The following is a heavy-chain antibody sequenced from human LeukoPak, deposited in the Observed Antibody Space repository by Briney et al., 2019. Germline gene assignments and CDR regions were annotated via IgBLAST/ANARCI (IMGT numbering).Heavy chain of an antibody. CDR1: GFTFSSYW. J-gene: IGHJ4*02. V-gene: IGHV3-7*01. CDR3: ARVATGGYSYGYNSKPSYYFDY. Sequence: GGSLRLSCAASGFTFSSYWMSWVRQAPGKGLEWVANIKQDGSEKYYVDSVKGRFTISRDNAKNSLYLQMNSRRAEDTAVYYCARVATGGYSYGYNSKPSYYFDYWGQGTLVTVSS. CDR2: IKQDGSEK. D-gene: IGHD5-18*01.